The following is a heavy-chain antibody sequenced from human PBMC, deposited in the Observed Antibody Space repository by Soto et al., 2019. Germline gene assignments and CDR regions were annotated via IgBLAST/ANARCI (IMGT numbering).Heavy chain of an antibody. CDR2: IKEDGSEK. Sequence: GGSLRLSCAASGFTFSRYWMSWVRQAPGKGLDWVANIKEDGSEKYYVDSVKGRFTISRDNAKNSLYLQVNSLRAEDTAVYYCVREGEPYSRACRKCGAYDYWGQGNVVTVPQ. V-gene: IGHV3-7*01. D-gene: IGHD4-4*01. J-gene: IGHJ4*02. CDR3: VREGEPYSRACRKCGAYDY. CDR1: GFTFSRYW.